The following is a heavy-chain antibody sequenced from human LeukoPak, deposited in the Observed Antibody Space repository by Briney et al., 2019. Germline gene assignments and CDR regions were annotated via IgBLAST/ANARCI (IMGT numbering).Heavy chain of an antibody. Sequence: SETLSLTCTVSGGSISSYYWSWIRQPPGKRLEWIGYIYYSGSTNYTPSLKSRVTISVDTSKTQISLKLSSVTAADTAVYYCARDLGVMVRAFDIWGQGTMVTVSS. D-gene: IGHD5-18*01. CDR3: ARDLGVMVRAFDI. CDR2: IYYSGST. CDR1: GGSISSYY. J-gene: IGHJ3*02. V-gene: IGHV4-59*01.